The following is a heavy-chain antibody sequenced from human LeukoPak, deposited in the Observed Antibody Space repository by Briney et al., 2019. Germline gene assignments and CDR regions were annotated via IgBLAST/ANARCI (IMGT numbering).Heavy chain of an antibody. J-gene: IGHJ4*02. CDR2: VASDGDDK. V-gene: IGHV3-30*03. Sequence: RAGPCLRPSRPASSPTFSRYGMHSVRHAPGNWREWEALVASDGDDKLYGDSGKGRFTISRDDSKSTLYLQMNSLRAEDTAVYYCTTKVIRGNSGDDYDDWGQGTLVTVSS. CDR1: SPTFSRYG. D-gene: IGHD5-12*01. CDR3: TTKVIRGNSGDDYDD.